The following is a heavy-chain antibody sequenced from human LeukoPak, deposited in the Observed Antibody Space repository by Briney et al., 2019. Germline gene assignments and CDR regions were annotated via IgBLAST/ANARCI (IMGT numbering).Heavy chain of an antibody. CDR2: IIPILHIA. J-gene: IGHJ6*02. V-gene: IGHV1-69*04. D-gene: IGHD6-19*01. Sequence: VASAKLSCKASGDTFSSYAISWVRQAPRQGLEWMGRIIPILHIANYAQKFQGRVTITADKSTSTAYMELSSMRSEDTAVYYCARECEWGGLVRLCYYYYGMDVWGQGTMVTVSS. CDR1: GDTFSSYA. CDR3: ARECEWGGLVRLCYYYYGMDV.